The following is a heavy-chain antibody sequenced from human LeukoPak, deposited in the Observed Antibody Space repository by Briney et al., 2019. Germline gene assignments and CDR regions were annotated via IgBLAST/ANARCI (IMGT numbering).Heavy chain of an antibody. J-gene: IGHJ6*04. CDR2: INAGNGNT. V-gene: IGHV1-3*01. CDR1: GYTFTSYA. CDR3: ARDTGIAAASLYYYYGMDV. D-gene: IGHD6-13*01. Sequence: ASVKVSCKASGYTFTSYAMHWVRQAPGQRLEWMGWINAGNGNTKYSQKFQGRVTITRDKSTSTAYMELSSLRSEDTAVYYYARDTGIAAASLYYYYGMDVWGKGTTVTVSS.